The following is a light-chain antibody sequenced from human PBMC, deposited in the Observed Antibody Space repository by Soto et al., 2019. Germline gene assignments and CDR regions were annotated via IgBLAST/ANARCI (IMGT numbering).Light chain of an antibody. CDR2: RNN. V-gene: IGLV1-47*01. CDR3: AAWDAGVGGPA. CDR1: SSNIGNKY. J-gene: IGLJ2*01. Sequence: QSVLTQPPSASGTPGQRVTISCSGSSSNIGNKYVYRYQQFPGTAPKLLMYRNNQRPSGVPDRFSGSKSGTSASLDISGLRSEDEADYYCAAWDAGVGGPAFGGGTKLTVL.